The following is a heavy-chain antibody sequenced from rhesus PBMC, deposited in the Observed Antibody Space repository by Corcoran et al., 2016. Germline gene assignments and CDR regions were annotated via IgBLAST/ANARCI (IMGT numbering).Heavy chain of an antibody. V-gene: IGHV4S2*01. J-gene: IGHJ3*01. CDR2: IYGSGGST. D-gene: IGHD3-34*01. CDR3: ARELWWADYVGDAFDF. CDR1: GASISSNY. Sequence: QVQLQESGPGLVKPSETLPLTCAVSGASISSNYWRGIRPAPGKGLEWIGRIYGSGGSTDYNPSLKSRVTISIDTSKNQFSLKLSSVTAADTAVYYCARELWWADYVGDAFDFWGQGLRVTVSS.